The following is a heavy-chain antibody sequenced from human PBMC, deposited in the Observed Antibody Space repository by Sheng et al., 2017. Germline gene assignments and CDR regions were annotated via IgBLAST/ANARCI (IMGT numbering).Heavy chain of an antibody. CDR1: GFTFRSYW. J-gene: IGHJ6*03. CDR3: TRDADSDYGLYYYYYMDI. CDR2: INSDGTNT. Sequence: VELVESGGGLVQPGGSLRLSCAASGFTFRSYWMNWVRQGPGKGLEWVSRINSDGTNTLYADSVKGRFTISRDNAKNTLYLQMNSPRAEDTAVYYCTRDADSDYGLYYYYYMDIWGKGTTVTVSS. D-gene: IGHD4-17*01. V-gene: IGHV3-74*03.